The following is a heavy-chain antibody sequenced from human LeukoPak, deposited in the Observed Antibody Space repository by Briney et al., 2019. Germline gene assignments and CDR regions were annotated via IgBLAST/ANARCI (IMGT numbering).Heavy chain of an antibody. Sequence: GGSLRLSCVASGFTFSNYAMSWVRQAPGKGLELVSGIYGSDDKTVYGDAVKGRFTISRNNAENSLYLQMNSLRAEDTAVYYCARQPIYEAYFDFWGQGTLVTVSS. CDR3: ARQPIYEAYFDF. V-gene: IGHV3-23*01. CDR2: IYGSDDKT. CDR1: GFTFSNYA. J-gene: IGHJ4*02. D-gene: IGHD3-16*01.